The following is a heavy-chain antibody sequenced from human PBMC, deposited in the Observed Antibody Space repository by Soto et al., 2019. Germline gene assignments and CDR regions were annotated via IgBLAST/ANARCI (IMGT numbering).Heavy chain of an antibody. V-gene: IGHV1-18*01. D-gene: IGHD3-22*01. CDR3: ARAGSGYVSAEYFQH. Sequence: QVQLVQSGAEVKKPGASVKVSCKASGYTFTSYGISWVRQAPGQGLEWMGWISAYNGNTNYAQKLQGRVTMXXAXSXNTDYMELRSLRSDDTAVYYCARAGSGYVSAEYFQHWGQGTLVTVSS. J-gene: IGHJ1*01. CDR1: GYTFTSYG. CDR2: ISAYNGNT.